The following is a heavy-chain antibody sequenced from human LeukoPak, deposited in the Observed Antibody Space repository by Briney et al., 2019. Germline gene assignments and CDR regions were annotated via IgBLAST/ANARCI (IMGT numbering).Heavy chain of an antibody. CDR2: ISYDGSNK. J-gene: IGHJ4*02. D-gene: IGHD6-6*01. CDR1: GFTFSSYG. V-gene: IGHV3-30*18. CDR3: AKVLGSSPGSDY. Sequence: GGSLRLSCAASGFTFSSYGMHWVRQAPGKGLEWVAVISYDGSNKYYADSVKGRFTISRDNSKNTLHLQMNSLRAEDTAVYYCAKVLGSSPGSDYWGQGTLVTVSS.